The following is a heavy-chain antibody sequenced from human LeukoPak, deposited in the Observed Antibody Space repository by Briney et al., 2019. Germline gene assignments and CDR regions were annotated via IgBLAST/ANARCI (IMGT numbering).Heavy chain of an antibody. J-gene: IGHJ4*02. Sequence: GGSLRLSCAASGFTFSSYSMNWVRQAPGKGLEWVSSISSSSSYIYYADSVKGRSTISRDNAKNSLYLQMNSLRAEDTAVYYCARVNSSGWYDYFDYWGQGTLVTVSS. D-gene: IGHD6-19*01. V-gene: IGHV3-21*01. CDR1: GFTFSSYS. CDR3: ARVNSSGWYDYFDY. CDR2: ISSSSSYI.